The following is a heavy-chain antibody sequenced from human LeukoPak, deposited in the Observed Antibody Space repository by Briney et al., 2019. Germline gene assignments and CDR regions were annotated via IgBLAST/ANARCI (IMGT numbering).Heavy chain of an antibody. V-gene: IGHV1-69*05. CDR2: IIPIFGTA. CDR1: GGAFSSYA. CDR3: ARFANYYDSSGYGIYYFDY. D-gene: IGHD3-22*01. Sequence: SVKVSCKASGGAFSSYAISWVRQAPGQGLEWMGGIIPIFGTANYAQKFQGRVTITTDESTSTAYMELSSLRSEDTAVYYCARFANYYDSSGYGIYYFDYWGQGALVTVSS. J-gene: IGHJ4*02.